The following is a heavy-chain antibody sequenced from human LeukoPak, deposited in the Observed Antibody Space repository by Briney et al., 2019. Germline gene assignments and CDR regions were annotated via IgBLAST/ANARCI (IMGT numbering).Heavy chain of an antibody. D-gene: IGHD3-10*01. CDR3: ARRKGLVRGVITKGYYFDY. CDR1: GGTFSSYA. V-gene: IGHV1-69*13. Sequence: SVKVSCKASGGTFSSYAISWVRQAPGQGLEWMGGIIPIFGTANYAQKFQGRVTITADESTSTAYMELSSQRSEDTAVYYCARRKGLVRGVITKGYYFDYWGQGTLVTVSS. CDR2: IIPIFGTA. J-gene: IGHJ4*02.